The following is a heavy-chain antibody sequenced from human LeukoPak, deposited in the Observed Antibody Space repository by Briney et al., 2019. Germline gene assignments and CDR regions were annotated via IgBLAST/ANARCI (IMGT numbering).Heavy chain of an antibody. CDR3: ARARRPSGYSYDSSGLDY. J-gene: IGHJ4*02. CDR2: ISYDGSNK. D-gene: IGHD3-22*01. V-gene: IGHV3-30-3*01. CDR1: RYTFSSYA. Sequence: GGSLRLSCAASRYTFSSYAMRWVRQAPGKGLEWVAVISYDGSNKYYADSVKGRFTISRDNSKNTLYLQMNTLRAADTAVYYCARARRPSGYSYDSSGLDYWGQGTLVTVSS.